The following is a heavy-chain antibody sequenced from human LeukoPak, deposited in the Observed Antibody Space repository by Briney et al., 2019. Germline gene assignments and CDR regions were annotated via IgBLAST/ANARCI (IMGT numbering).Heavy chain of an antibody. V-gene: IGHV4-39*01. CDR3: ARAQFLGRHYYFYMDV. D-gene: IGHD3-3*01. Sequence: SETLSLTCTVSGGSISSSSYYWGWIRQPPGKGLEWIGSIYYSGSTYYNPSLKSRVTISVDTSKNQFSLKLSSVTAADTAVCYCARAQFLGRHYYFYMDVWGKGATVTIPS. CDR1: GGSISSSSYY. CDR2: IYYSGST. J-gene: IGHJ6*03.